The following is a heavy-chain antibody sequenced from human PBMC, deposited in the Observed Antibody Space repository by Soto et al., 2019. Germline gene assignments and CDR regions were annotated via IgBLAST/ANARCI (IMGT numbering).Heavy chain of an antibody. V-gene: IGHV3-33*01. J-gene: IGHJ4*02. D-gene: IGHD3-10*01. CDR2: IWYDGSNK. CDR1: GFTFSSYG. Sequence: GGSLRLSCAASGFTFSSYGMHWVRQAPGKGLEWVAVIWYDGSNKYYADSVKGRFTISRDNSKNTLYLQMNSLRAEDTAVYYCARPRSMVRGVITPFLDYWGQGTLVTVSS. CDR3: ARPRSMVRGVITPFLDY.